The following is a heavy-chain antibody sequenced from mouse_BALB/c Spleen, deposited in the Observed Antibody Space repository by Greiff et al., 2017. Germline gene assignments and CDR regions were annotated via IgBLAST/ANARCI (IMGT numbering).Heavy chain of an antibody. D-gene: IGHD2-4*01. CDR1: GYSFTGYY. CDR2: INPYNGAT. J-gene: IGHJ2*01. CDR3: ARSGDYDFFDY. Sequence: VQLKESGPELVKPGASVKISCKASGYSFTGYYMHWVKQSHVKSLEWIGRINPYNGATSYNQNFKDKASLTVDKSSSTAYMELHSLTSEDSAVYYCARSGDYDFFDYWGQGTTLTVSS. V-gene: IGHV1-31*01.